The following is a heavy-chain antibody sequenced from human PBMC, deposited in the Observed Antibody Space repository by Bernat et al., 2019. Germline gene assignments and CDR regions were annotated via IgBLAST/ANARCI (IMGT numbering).Heavy chain of an antibody. CDR2: IYYSGST. CDR1: GGSISSYY. D-gene: IGHD5-18*01. CDR3: ARGYSAFDY. J-gene: IGHJ4*02. V-gene: IGHV4-59*01. Sequence: QVQLQESGPGLVKPSETLSLTCTVSGGSISSYYWSWIRQPPGKGLEWIGYIYYSGSTNYNPSLKSRVTISVDTSKNQFSLKLGSVTAADTAVYYCARGYSAFDYWGQGTLVTVSS.